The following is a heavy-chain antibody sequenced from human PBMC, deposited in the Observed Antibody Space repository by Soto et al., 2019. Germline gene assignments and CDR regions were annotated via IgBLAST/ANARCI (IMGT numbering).Heavy chain of an antibody. Sequence: GSLRISCAASGFTFSSYAMSWVRQAPGKGLEWVSAINSRGGSTYYADSVKGRFTISRDSSKNTLYLQMNSLRAEVTAVYYCAKDRSSTSCYAFDYWGQGTLVTVSS. CDR2: INSRGGST. CDR3: AKDRSSTSCYAFDY. V-gene: IGHV3-23*01. J-gene: IGHJ4*02. CDR1: GFTFSSYA. D-gene: IGHD2-2*01.